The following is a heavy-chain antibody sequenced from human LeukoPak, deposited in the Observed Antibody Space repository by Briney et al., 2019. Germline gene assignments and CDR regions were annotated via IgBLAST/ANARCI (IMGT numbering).Heavy chain of an antibody. CDR3: ASESSGRSMAYYYYIDV. CDR2: ISSSSSYI. CDR1: GFTFSSFG. J-gene: IGHJ6*03. D-gene: IGHD6-19*01. V-gene: IGHV3-21*01. Sequence: PGGSLSLSCAASGFTFSSFGMNWVRQAPGKGPEWVSFISSSSSYIYYADSVKGRFTISRDNAKNSLYLQMNSLRAEDTAVYYCASESSGRSMAYYYYIDVWGKGTTVTVSS.